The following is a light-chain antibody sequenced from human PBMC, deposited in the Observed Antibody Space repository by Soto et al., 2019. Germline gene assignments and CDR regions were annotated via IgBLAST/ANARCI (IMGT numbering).Light chain of an antibody. CDR2: WAS. CDR1: LRLVYSSNNKNY. J-gene: IGKJ5*01. Sequence: IVKTESAESVAVSLVEKATTDCKSSLRLVYSSNNKNYLNWYQQKPGQPPKLLIYWASTRESGVPDRFSGSGSGTDFTLTISSVQAEDVAVYYCHQYNDSPLTFGQGTRLEIK. CDR3: HQYNDSPLT. V-gene: IGKV4-1*01.